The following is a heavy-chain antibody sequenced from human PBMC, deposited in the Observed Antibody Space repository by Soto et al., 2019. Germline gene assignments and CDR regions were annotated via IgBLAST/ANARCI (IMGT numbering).Heavy chain of an antibody. CDR3: KRSLDESAYWLDY. CDR2: IRSKPNNYAT. V-gene: IGHV3-73*01. Sequence: GGSLRLSCAASGFIFSGSAMHWVRQASGKGLEWVGRIRSKPNNYATAYAASVKGRFTISRDDSKNTAYLQMNSLKTEDTAVYYCKRSLDESAYWLDYWGQGTLVTVSS. J-gene: IGHJ4*02. CDR1: GFIFSGSA. D-gene: IGHD3-3*01.